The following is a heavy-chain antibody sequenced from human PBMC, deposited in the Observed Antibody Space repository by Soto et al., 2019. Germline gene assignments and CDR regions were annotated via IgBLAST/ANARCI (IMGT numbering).Heavy chain of an antibody. CDR2: IKSKTDGATT. CDR1: GFTFANAW. CDR3: MTERGAGGYNVYGRNDC. J-gene: IGHJ4*02. D-gene: IGHD5-12*01. Sequence: EVQLVESGGGLVKLGGSLRLSCATSGFTFANAWMSWVRQVPGKGLEWVGRIKSKTDGATTDYAAPVKGRFTISTDASRNMLYLQMNSLRMEDTAVYYCMTERGAGGYNVYGRNDCWGQGTLVTVSP. V-gene: IGHV3-15*01.